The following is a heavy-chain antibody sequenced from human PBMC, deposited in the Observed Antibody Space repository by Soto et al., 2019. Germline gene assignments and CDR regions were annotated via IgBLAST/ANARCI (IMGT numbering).Heavy chain of an antibody. J-gene: IGHJ4*02. CDR1: GFTFGDYA. Sequence: PGGSLRLSCTASGFTFGDYAMSWFRQAPGKGLEWVGFIRSKAYGGTTEYAASVKGRFTISRDDSKSIAYLQMNSLKTEDTAVYYCTRTGQLRYFDWLPYYFDYWGQGTLVTVSS. D-gene: IGHD3-9*01. CDR3: TRTGQLRYFDWLPYYFDY. V-gene: IGHV3-49*03. CDR2: IRSKAYGGTT.